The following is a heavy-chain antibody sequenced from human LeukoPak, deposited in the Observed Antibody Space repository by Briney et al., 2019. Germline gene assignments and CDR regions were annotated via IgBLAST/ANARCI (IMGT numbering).Heavy chain of an antibody. CDR3: ARVGWYGGLTEFDY. Sequence: GGSLRLSCAASGFTFSDYYMSWIRQAPGKGLEWVSYISSSSSYTNYADSVKGRFTISRNNAKNSLYVQMNSLRAEDTAVYYCARVGWYGGLTEFDYWGQGTLVTVSS. D-gene: IGHD3-10*01. V-gene: IGHV3-11*05. CDR1: GFTFSDYY. CDR2: ISSSSSYT. J-gene: IGHJ4*02.